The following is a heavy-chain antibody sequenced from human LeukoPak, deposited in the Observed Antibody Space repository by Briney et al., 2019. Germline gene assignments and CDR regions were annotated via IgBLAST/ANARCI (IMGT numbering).Heavy chain of an antibody. V-gene: IGHV3-15*01. CDR2: IKSKTDGGTT. CDR1: GFTFSNAW. CDR3: TTEYYYDSSGYRTFDY. J-gene: IGHJ4*02. Sequence: PGGSLRLSCAASGFTFSNAWMSWVHQAPEKGLEWVGRIKSKTDGGTTDYAAPVKGRFTISRDDSKNTLYLQMNSLKTEDTAVYYCTTEYYYDSSGYRTFDYWGQGTLVTVSS. D-gene: IGHD3-22*01.